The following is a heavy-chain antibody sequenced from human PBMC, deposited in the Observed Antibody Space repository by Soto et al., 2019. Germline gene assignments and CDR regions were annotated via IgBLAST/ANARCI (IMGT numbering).Heavy chain of an antibody. CDR3: ARVADCSGGRCYFSVDY. J-gene: IGHJ4*02. CDR2: IYYSGST. D-gene: IGHD2-15*01. CDR1: GGSISSGDYY. Sequence: QVQLQESGPGLVKPSQTLSLTCTVSGGSISSGDYYWSWIRQPPGKGLEWIGYIYYSGSTYYNPSLQRRVTTAGDTSKNQFSLKLSSVTAAYTAVYYCARVADCSGGRCYFSVDYWGQGTLVTVSS. V-gene: IGHV4-30-4*01.